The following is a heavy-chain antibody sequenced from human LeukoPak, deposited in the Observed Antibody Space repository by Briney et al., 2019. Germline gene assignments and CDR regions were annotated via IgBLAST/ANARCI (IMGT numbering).Heavy chain of an antibody. CDR2: LIPIFGIA. Sequence: SAKVSCKASGGTLSSYAISWVRQAPGQGLEWMGRLIPIFGIANYAQEFQGRVAITADKSTSTAYMELSSLRSEDTAVYYCARSSDSDDFWSVDAFDIWGQGTMVTVSS. CDR1: GGTLSSYA. V-gene: IGHV1-69*04. D-gene: IGHD3-3*01. J-gene: IGHJ3*02. CDR3: ARSSDSDDFWSVDAFDI.